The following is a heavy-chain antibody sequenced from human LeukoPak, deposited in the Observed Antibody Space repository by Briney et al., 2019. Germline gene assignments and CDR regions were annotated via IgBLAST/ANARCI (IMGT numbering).Heavy chain of an antibody. D-gene: IGHD1-26*01. V-gene: IGHV3-48*03. Sequence: GGSLRLSCAVSGFTFSSYETNWVRQAPGKGLEWVSYISSSGSTIYYADSVKGRFTISRDNAKKSLYLQMNSLRAEDTAVYYCARDPYSGSYGPYYYYYMDVWGKGTTVTISS. J-gene: IGHJ6*03. CDR1: GFTFSSYE. CDR3: ARDPYSGSYGPYYYYYMDV. CDR2: ISSSGSTI.